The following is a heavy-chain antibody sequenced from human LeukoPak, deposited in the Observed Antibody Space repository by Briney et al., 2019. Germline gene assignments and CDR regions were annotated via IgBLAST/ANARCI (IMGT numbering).Heavy chain of an antibody. CDR3: AREDIVVVPAAETSAYYYYYYMDV. D-gene: IGHD2-2*01. V-gene: IGHV4-59*01. CDR2: IYYSGST. J-gene: IGHJ6*03. Sequence: PSETLSLTCTVSGGSISSYYWSWIRQPPGKGLEWIGYIYYSGSTNYNPSLKSRVTISVDTSKNQFSLKLSSVTAADTAVYYCAREDIVVVPAAETSAYYYYYYMDVWGKGTTVTVSS. CDR1: GGSISSYY.